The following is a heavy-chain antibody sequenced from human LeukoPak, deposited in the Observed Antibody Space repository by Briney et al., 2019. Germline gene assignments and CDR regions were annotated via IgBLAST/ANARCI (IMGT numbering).Heavy chain of an antibody. CDR2: ISSSSSYI. CDR1: GFTFSSYS. Sequence: GGSLRLSCAASGFTFSSYSMNWVRQAPGKGLEWVSSISSSSSYIYYADSVKGRFTISRDSAKNSLYLQMNSLRAEDTAVYYCARELTTVQSYYYYMDVWGKGTTVTVSS. D-gene: IGHD4-17*01. V-gene: IGHV3-21*01. CDR3: ARELTTVQSYYYYMDV. J-gene: IGHJ6*03.